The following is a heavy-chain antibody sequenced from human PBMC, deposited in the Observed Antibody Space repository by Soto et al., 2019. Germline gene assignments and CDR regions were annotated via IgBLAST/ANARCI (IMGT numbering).Heavy chain of an antibody. CDR1: GYTFTSYG. Sequence: QVQLVQSGAEVKKPGASVKVSCKASGYTFTSYGISWVRQAPGQGLERMGWISAYNGNTNYAQKLQGRVTMTPVTSTSTAYMALRSLRSDDTAVYSCAGDVWSGYTRYYYGMDVWGQGTTVTVSS. CDR2: ISAYNGNT. V-gene: IGHV1-18*01. D-gene: IGHD3-3*01. CDR3: AGDVWSGYTRYYYGMDV. J-gene: IGHJ6*02.